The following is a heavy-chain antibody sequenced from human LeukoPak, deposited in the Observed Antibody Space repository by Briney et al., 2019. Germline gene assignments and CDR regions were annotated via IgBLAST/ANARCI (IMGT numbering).Heavy chain of an antibody. CDR1: GFTFSSYW. Sequence: GGSLRLSCAASGFTFSSYWMTWVRQAPGKGLEWVANIMHDGSEEYYVDSVKGRFTISRDNAKNSLYLQMNSLRAEDTAVYYCARTLGYCSSTNCFLTVDYWGQGTLVTVSS. V-gene: IGHV3-7*04. CDR3: ARTLGYCSSTNCFLTVDY. D-gene: IGHD2-2*01. CDR2: IMHDGSEE. J-gene: IGHJ4*02.